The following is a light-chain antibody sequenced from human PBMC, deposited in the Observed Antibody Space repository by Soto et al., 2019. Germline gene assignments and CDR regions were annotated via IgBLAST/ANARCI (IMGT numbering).Light chain of an antibody. CDR1: SGSIANNY. V-gene: IGLV6-57*03. CDR3: QSYDSSNQGV. CDR2: EDD. J-gene: IGLJ2*01. Sequence: NFMLTQPHSVSESPGKTVTISCTRSSGSIANNYVQWYQQRPGSAPTAVIHEDDQRPSGVPDRFSGSIDRSSNSASLTISGLKTEDEADYYCQSYDSSNQGVFGGGTQLIVL.